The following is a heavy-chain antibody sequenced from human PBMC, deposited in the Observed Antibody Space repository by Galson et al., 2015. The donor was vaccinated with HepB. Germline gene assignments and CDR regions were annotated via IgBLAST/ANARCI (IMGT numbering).Heavy chain of an antibody. J-gene: IGHJ6*02. Sequence: SLRLSCAASGFTFSDYAMNWVRQAPGKGLEWVSTITGNSDNTYYADSVKGRFTISRDKSKDILYLQMNSLGAEDTAVYYCAKDTYSIKGMDVWGQGTTVTVSS. CDR2: ITGNSDNT. CDR3: AKDTYSIKGMDV. D-gene: IGHD5-12*01. CDR1: GFTFSDYA. V-gene: IGHV3-23*01.